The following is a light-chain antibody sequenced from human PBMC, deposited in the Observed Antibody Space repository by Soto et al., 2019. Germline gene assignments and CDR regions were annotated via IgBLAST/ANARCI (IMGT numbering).Light chain of an antibody. Sequence: DIQMTQSPSSLSASVGDRVTITFRASQSISSYLSWCQQKPGKAPKLLIYAASILQSGVPSRFSGSGSGTDFTLTISNLQPEDFATYYCQQSYSTPITFGQGTRLAI. CDR3: QQSYSTPIT. V-gene: IGKV1-39*01. CDR2: AAS. CDR1: QSISSY. J-gene: IGKJ5*01.